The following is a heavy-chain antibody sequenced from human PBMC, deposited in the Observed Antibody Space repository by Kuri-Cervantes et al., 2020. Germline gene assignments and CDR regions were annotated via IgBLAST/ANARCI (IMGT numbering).Heavy chain of an antibody. CDR1: GFTFSSYD. Sequence: LSLTCAASGFTFSSYDMHWVRQATGKGLEWVSAIGTAGDTYYPGSVKGRFTISRENAKNSLYLQMNSLRAGDTAVYYCARGVGICSSTSCYVWFDPWGQGTLVTVSS. CDR2: IGTAGDT. J-gene: IGHJ5*02. CDR3: ARGVGICSSTSCYVWFDP. V-gene: IGHV3-13*01. D-gene: IGHD2-2*01.